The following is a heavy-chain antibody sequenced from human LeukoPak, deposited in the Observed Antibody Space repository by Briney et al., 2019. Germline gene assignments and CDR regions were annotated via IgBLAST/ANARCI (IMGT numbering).Heavy chain of an antibody. CDR2: ISYDGSNK. CDR1: GFAFSSYA. Sequence: PGGSLRLSCAASGFAFSSYAMHWVRQAPGKGLEWVAVISYDGSNKHYADSVKGRFTISRDNAKNSLYLQMNSLRAEDTAVYYCATETYYYDYSGYYYWGQGTLVTVSS. D-gene: IGHD3-22*01. J-gene: IGHJ4*02. V-gene: IGHV3-30*04. CDR3: ATETYYYDYSGYYY.